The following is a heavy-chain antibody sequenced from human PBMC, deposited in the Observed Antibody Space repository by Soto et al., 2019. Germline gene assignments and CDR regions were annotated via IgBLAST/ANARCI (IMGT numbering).Heavy chain of an antibody. V-gene: IGHV3-30*18. CDR2: ISYDGSNK. J-gene: IGHJ4*02. Sequence: GGSLRLSCAASGFTFSSYGMHWVRQAPGKGLEWVAVISYDGSNKYYADSVKGRFTISRDNSKNTLYLQMNSLRAEDTAVYYCAKDQAVAGTLCDYWGQGTLVTVSS. CDR3: AKDQAVAGTLCDY. D-gene: IGHD6-19*01. CDR1: GFTFSSYG.